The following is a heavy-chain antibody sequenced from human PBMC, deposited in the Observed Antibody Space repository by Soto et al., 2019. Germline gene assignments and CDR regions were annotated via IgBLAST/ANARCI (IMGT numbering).Heavy chain of an antibody. Sequence: PSETLSLTCTLSGHSISRCYWTWVRQPPGKGLEWVGYIFSSGSTNYNPSLKSRVTISVDTSENQFSLKLTSVTAADTAVYYCARVGYCSSTPCWPIGYFEYWGQGTLVTVSS. J-gene: IGHJ4*02. D-gene: IGHD2-2*01. V-gene: IGHV4-59*01. CDR2: IFSSGST. CDR1: GHSISRCY. CDR3: ARVGYCSSTPCWPIGYFEY.